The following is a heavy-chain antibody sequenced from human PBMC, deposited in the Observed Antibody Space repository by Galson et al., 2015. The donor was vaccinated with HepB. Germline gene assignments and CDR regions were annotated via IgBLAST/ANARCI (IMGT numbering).Heavy chain of an antibody. CDR3: ARDLAALRRGVDP. CDR2: IIPIFGTA. Sequence: SVKVSCKASGGTFSSYAISWVRQAPGQGLEWMGGIIPIFGTANYAQKFQGRVTITADESTSTAYMELSSLRSEDTAVYYCARDLAALRRGVDPWGQGTLVTVSS. D-gene: IGHD6-13*01. CDR1: GGTFSSYA. V-gene: IGHV1-69*13. J-gene: IGHJ5*02.